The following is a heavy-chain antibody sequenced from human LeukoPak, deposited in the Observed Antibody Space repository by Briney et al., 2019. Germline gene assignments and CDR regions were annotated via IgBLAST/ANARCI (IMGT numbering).Heavy chain of an antibody. CDR2: INHSGST. CDR1: GGSFSGYY. Sequence: SETLSLTCAVYGGSFSGYYWSWIRQPPGKGLEWIGEINHSGSTNYNPSLKSRVTISVDTSKNQFSLKLSSVTAADTAVYYCARGRYSSSWYGWFDPWGQGTLVTASS. J-gene: IGHJ5*02. CDR3: ARGRYSSSWYGWFDP. D-gene: IGHD6-13*01. V-gene: IGHV4-34*01.